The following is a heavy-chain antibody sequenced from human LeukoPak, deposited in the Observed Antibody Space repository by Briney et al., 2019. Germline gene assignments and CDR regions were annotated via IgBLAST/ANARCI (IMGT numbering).Heavy chain of an antibody. CDR3: ARDPPSEEAFDI. CDR1: GFTVSSNY. CDR2: IYGGGST. Sequence: GGSLRLSCAASGFTVSSNYMSWVRQAPGKGLEWVSVIYGGGSTYYADSVKGRFTISRDNSKNTLYLQMNSLRAEDTAVYYCARDPPSEEAFDIWGQGTMVTVSS. V-gene: IGHV3-53*01. J-gene: IGHJ3*02.